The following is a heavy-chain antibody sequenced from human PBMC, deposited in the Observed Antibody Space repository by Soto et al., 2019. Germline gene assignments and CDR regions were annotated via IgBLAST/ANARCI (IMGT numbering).Heavy chain of an antibody. Sequence: SETLSLTCTVSGGSISSYYWSWIRQPPGKGLEWIGYIYYSGSTNYNPSLKSRVTISVDTSKNQFSLKLSSVTAADTAVYYCASGSDCSSTSCTSYYYYYMDVWGKGTTVTVSS. V-gene: IGHV4-59*01. CDR1: GGSISSYY. CDR3: ASGSDCSSTSCTSYYYYYMDV. D-gene: IGHD2-2*01. J-gene: IGHJ6*03. CDR2: IYYSGST.